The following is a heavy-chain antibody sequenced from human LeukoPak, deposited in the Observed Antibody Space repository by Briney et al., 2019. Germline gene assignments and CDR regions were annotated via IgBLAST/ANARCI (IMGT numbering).Heavy chain of an antibody. Sequence: PGGSLRLSCVASGFTFSSYGMHWVRQAPGKGLEWVTFIRYDGSNKYYADSVKGRFTISRDNSKNTLYLQMNSLRAEDTAVYYCANTHSAPHPGIAAAGTFSWFDPWGQGTLVTVSS. J-gene: IGHJ5*02. CDR2: IRYDGSNK. V-gene: IGHV3-30*02. CDR3: ANTHSAPHPGIAAAGTFSWFDP. D-gene: IGHD6-13*01. CDR1: GFTFSSYG.